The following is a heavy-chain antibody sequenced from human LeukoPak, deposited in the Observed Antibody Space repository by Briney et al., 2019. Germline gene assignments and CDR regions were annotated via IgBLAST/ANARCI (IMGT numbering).Heavy chain of an antibody. CDR2: ISSSGSTI. V-gene: IGHV3-48*03. D-gene: IGHD2-2*01. CDR1: GFTFSSYE. CDR3: ARDPGVLEVPF. J-gene: IGHJ4*02. Sequence: GGSLRLSCAASGFTFSSYEMNWVRQAPGKGLEWVSYISSSGSTIYYADSVKGRFTISRDNAKNSLYLQMNSLRAEDTAVYYCARDPGVLEVPFWGQGTLVTVSS.